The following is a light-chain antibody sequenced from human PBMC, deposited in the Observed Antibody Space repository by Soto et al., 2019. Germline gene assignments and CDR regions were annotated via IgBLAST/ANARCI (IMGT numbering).Light chain of an antibody. Sequence: QSVLTQPPSVSGAPGQRVTISCTGSSSNIGAGYDVHWYQQLPGTAPKLLIYGNSNRPSGVPDRFSGCKSGTSASLAITGLQAEDEADYYCQYSDSSRSGSGVFGGGTQLTVL. CDR2: GNS. CDR1: SSNIGAGYD. V-gene: IGLV1-40*01. J-gene: IGLJ3*02. CDR3: QYSDSSRSGSGV.